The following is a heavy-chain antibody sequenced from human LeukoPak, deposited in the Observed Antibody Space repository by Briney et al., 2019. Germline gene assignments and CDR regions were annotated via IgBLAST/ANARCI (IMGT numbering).Heavy chain of an antibody. CDR2: IRYDGSNK. Sequence: PGGSLRLSCAASGFTFSSYGMHWVRQAPGKGLEWVAFIRYDGSNKYYADSVKGRFTISRDNSKNTLYLQMNSLRAEDTAVYYCAKDRSSGYLPAPNWFDPWGQGTLVTVSS. D-gene: IGHD3-22*01. CDR1: GFTFSSYG. V-gene: IGHV3-30*02. J-gene: IGHJ5*02. CDR3: AKDRSSGYLPAPNWFDP.